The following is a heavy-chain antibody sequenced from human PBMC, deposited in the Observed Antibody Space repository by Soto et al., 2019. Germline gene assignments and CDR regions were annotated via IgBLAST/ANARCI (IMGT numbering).Heavy chain of an antibody. CDR2: IYDNDST. CDR1: GGSISSGGYY. D-gene: IGHD6-19*01. CDR3: ARHHMAATDMYFDY. Sequence: PSETLFLTCTVSGGSISSGGYYWSWIRQHPGKGLEWIGYIYDNDSTYYNPSLKSRVTMSVDMSRNQFSLKLSSVTAADTAVYYCARHHMAATDMYFDYWGQGTLVTVSS. J-gene: IGHJ4*02. V-gene: IGHV4-31*03.